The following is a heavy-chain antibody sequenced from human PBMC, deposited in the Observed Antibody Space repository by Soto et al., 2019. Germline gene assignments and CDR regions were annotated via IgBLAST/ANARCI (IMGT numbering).Heavy chain of an antibody. D-gene: IGHD6-19*01. J-gene: IGHJ4*02. CDR3: ARDSGWYN. Sequence: SCAASGFTFGSYGMHWVRQAPGKGLEWVAVISKDGSDTYQADSVKGRFTISRDNSKNTLYLQMNSLRAEDTAVYYCARDSGWYNWGQGTLVTVSS. V-gene: IGHV3-30*03. CDR2: ISKDGSDT. CDR1: GFTFGSYG.